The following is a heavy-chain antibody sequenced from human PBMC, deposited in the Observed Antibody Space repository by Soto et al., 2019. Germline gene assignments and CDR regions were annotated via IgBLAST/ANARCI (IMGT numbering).Heavy chain of an antibody. D-gene: IGHD4-17*01. Sequence: SVKVSCKASGGTFSSYTISWVRQAPGQGLEWMGRIIPILGIANYAQKFQGRVTITADKSTSTAYMELSSLRSEDTAVYYCARAVTTYLHYYYGMDVWGQGTTVTVSS. CDR1: GGTFSSYT. J-gene: IGHJ6*02. CDR3: ARAVTTYLHYYYGMDV. V-gene: IGHV1-69*02. CDR2: IIPILGIA.